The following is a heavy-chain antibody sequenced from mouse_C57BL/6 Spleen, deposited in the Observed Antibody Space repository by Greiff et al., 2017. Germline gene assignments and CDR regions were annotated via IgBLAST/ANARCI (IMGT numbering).Heavy chain of an antibody. CDR3: ARRNYYGSSGYFDV. J-gene: IGHJ1*03. V-gene: IGHV1-18*01. CDR2: INPNNGGT. D-gene: IGHD1-1*01. Sequence: VHVKQSGPELVKPGASVKIPCKASGYTFTDYNMDWVKQSHGKSLEWIGDINPNNGGTIYNQKFKGKATLTVDKSSSTAYMELRSLTSEDTAVYYCARRNYYGSSGYFDVWGTGTTVTVSS. CDR1: GYTFTDYN.